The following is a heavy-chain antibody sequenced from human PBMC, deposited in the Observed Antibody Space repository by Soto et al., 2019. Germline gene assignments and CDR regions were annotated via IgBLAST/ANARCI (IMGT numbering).Heavy chain of an antibody. J-gene: IGHJ4*02. V-gene: IGHV4-59*01. CDR2: TYYSGST. D-gene: IGHD6-13*01. Sequence: PSETLSLTCTVSGGSMIAYYWNWMRQPPGKGLQWIGYTYYSGSTTYNPSLKSRVTISVDSSKNQFSLKLDSVTPADTAVYYCARVRGTAGKRYFGYRGPGTLVTVSS. CDR3: ARVRGTAGKRYFGY. CDR1: GGSMIAYY.